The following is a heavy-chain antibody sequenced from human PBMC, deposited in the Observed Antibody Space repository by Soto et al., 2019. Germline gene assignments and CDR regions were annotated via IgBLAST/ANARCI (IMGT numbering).Heavy chain of an antibody. CDR3: ARCGGSSSFSRGYYYYGMDV. D-gene: IGHD6-6*01. CDR2: MNPNSGNT. CDR1: GYTFTSYD. J-gene: IGHJ6*02. V-gene: IGHV1-8*01. Sequence: ASVKVSCKASGYTFTSYDINWVRQATGQGLEWMGWMNPNSGNTGYAQKFQGRVTMTRNTSISTAYMELSSLRSEDTAVYYCARCGGSSSFSRGYYYYGMDVWGQGTTVPVSS.